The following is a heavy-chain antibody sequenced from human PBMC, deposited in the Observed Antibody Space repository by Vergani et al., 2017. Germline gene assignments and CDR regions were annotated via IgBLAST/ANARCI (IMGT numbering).Heavy chain of an antibody. CDR3: ARARNDPLYNWNDLCDD. V-gene: IGHV4-59*01. Sequence: QVQLQESGPGLVKPSETLSLTCTVSGGSISSYYWSWIRQPPGKGLEWIGYIYYSGSTNYNPSLKSRVTISVDTSKNQFSLKLSSVTAADTAVYYCARARNDPLYNWNDLCDDWGQGTLVTVSS. J-gene: IGHJ4*02. CDR2: IYYSGST. CDR1: GGSISSYY. D-gene: IGHD1-1*01.